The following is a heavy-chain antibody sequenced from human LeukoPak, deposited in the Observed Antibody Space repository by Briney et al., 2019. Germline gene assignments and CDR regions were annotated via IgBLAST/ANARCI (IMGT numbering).Heavy chain of an antibody. CDR3: VGNAYYDILTAADYYYGMDV. V-gene: IGHV1-18*01. J-gene: IGHJ6*02. D-gene: IGHD3-9*01. CDR2: ISAYNGNT. CDR1: GYTFTSFG. Sequence: ASVKVSCKASGYTFTSFGISWVRQAPGQGLEWMGWISAYNGNTHYAQKLQGRVTMTRNTSISTAYMELSSLRSEDTAVYYCVGNAYYDILTAADYYYGMDVWGQGTTVTVSS.